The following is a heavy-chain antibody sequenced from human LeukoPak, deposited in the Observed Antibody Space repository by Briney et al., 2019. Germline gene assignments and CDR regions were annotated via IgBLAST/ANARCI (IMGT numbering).Heavy chain of an antibody. J-gene: IGHJ3*02. CDR2: INHSGST. V-gene: IGHV4-34*01. D-gene: IGHD6-19*01. Sequence: SETLSLTCAVYGGSFSGYYWSWIRQPPGKGLEWIGEINHSGSTNYNPSLKSRVTISVDTSKNQFSLKLSSVTAADTAVYYCATTTGYSSGWSSLGAFDIWGQGTMVTVSS. CDR3: ATTTGYSSGWSSLGAFDI. CDR1: GGSFSGYY.